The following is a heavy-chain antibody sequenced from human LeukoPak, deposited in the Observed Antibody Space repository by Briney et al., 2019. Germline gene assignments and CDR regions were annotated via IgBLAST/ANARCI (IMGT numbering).Heavy chain of an antibody. D-gene: IGHD3-10*01. CDR2: ISSSGSTI. CDR1: GFTFSSYE. J-gene: IGHJ4*02. Sequence: PGGSLRLSCAASGFTFSSYEMNWVRQAPGKGLEWVSYISSSGSTIYYADSVKGQFTISRDNAKNSLYLQMNSLRAEDTAVYYCASTHGGSFDYWGQGTLVTVSS. V-gene: IGHV3-48*03. CDR3: ASTHGGSFDY.